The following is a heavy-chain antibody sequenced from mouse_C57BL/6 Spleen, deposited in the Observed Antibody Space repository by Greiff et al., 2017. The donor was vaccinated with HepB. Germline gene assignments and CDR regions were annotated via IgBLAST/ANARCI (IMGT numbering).Heavy chain of an antibody. V-gene: IGHV1-50*01. Sequence: QVQLQQSGAELVKPGASVKLSCKASGYTFTSYWMQWVKQRPGQGLEWIGEIDPSDSYTNYNQKFKGKATLTVDTSSSTAYMQLSSLTSEDSAVYYCARRGAYEYDPYYAMDYWGQGTSVTVSS. J-gene: IGHJ4*01. D-gene: IGHD2-4*01. CDR1: GYTFTSYW. CDR3: ARRGAYEYDPYYAMDY. CDR2: IDPSDSYT.